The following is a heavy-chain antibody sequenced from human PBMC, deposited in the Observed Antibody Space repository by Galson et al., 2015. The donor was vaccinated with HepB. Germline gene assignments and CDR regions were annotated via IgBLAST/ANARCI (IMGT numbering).Heavy chain of an antibody. CDR1: GGTFSSYA. D-gene: IGHD2-2*01. CDR2: IIPIFGTA. Sequence: SVKVSCKASGGTFSSYAISWVRQAPGQGLEWMGGIIPIFGTANYAQKFQGRVTITADESTSTAYMELSSLRSEDTAVYYCARDWRNIVVVPAALGGGNWFDPWGQGTLVTVSS. CDR3: ARDWRNIVVVPAALGGGNWFDP. V-gene: IGHV1-69*13. J-gene: IGHJ5*02.